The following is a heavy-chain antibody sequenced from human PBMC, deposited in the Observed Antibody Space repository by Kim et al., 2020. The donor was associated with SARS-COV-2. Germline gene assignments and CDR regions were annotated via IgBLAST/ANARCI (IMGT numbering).Heavy chain of an antibody. CDR2: INPSGGST. D-gene: IGHD1-26*01. CDR3: ARALRTALLANYYYYGMDV. CDR1: GYTFTSYY. V-gene: IGHV1-46*01. J-gene: IGHJ6*02. Sequence: ASVKVSCKASGYTFTSYYMHWVRQAPGQGLEWMGIINPSGGSTSYAQKFQGRVTMTRDTSTSTVYMELSSLKSEDTAVYYCARALRTALLANYYYYGMDVWGQGTTVTVSS.